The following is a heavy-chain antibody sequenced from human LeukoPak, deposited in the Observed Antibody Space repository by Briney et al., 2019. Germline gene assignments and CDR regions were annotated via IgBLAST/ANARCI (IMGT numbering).Heavy chain of an antibody. Sequence: GGSLRLSCAASGFTFSSYAMHWVRQAPGKGLEWVAVISYDGSNKYYADSVKGRFTISRDNSKNTLCLQMNSLRAEDTAVYYCARGPAYDFWSGYYYYMDVWGKGTTVTVSS. V-gene: IGHV3-30*04. CDR3: ARGPAYDFWSGYYYYMDV. CDR2: ISYDGSNK. D-gene: IGHD3-3*01. CDR1: GFTFSSYA. J-gene: IGHJ6*03.